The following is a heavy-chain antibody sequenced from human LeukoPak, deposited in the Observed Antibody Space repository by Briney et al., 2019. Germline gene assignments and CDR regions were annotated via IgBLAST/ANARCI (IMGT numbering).Heavy chain of an antibody. D-gene: IGHD2-2*01. CDR1: GFTFSSYS. J-gene: IGHJ4*03. Sequence: PGGSLRLSCEGSGFTFSSYSIHWVRQAPGKGLEWVSSISGNNRFIFYADSVEGRFTISRDNARNSLYLQMDSLRAEDTAVYYCATPKEYYSSSTSCYFDRWGQGTLVTVSS. V-gene: IGHV3-21*01. CDR2: ISGNNRFI. CDR3: ATPKEYYSSSTSCYFDR.